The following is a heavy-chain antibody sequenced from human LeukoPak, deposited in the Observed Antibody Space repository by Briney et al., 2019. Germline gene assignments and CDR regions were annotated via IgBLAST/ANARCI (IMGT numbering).Heavy chain of an antibody. CDR3: ASLIAAAANEDY. J-gene: IGHJ4*02. CDR1: GFTFSSYW. D-gene: IGHD6-13*01. CDR2: IKKDGSEK. V-gene: IGHV3-7*01. Sequence: GGSLRLSCAAPGFTFSSYWMSWVRQAPGKGLEWVANIKKDGSEKYYVDSVKGRFTISRDNAKNSLYLQMNSLRAEDTAVYYCASLIAAAANEDYWGQGTLVTVSS.